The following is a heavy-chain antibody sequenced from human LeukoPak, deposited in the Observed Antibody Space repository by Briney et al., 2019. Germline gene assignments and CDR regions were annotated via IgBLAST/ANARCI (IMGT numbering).Heavy chain of an antibody. J-gene: IGHJ4*02. CDR3: AKAVTTLSPYFDY. V-gene: IGHV3-43*02. CDR2: ISVDGGSR. Sequence: QAGGSLRLSCATSGFTFDDYAMHWVRQAPGEGLEWVSLISVDGGSRNYADSVKGRFTISRDNSKNSLYMQMNSLRSEDTALYYCAKAVTTLSPYFDYWGQGTLVTVYS. D-gene: IGHD6-19*01. CDR1: GFTFDDYA.